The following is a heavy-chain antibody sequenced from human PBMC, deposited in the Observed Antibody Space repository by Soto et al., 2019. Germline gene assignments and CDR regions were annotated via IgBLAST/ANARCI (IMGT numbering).Heavy chain of an antibody. V-gene: IGHV4-34*01. CDR2: INHSGST. CDR1: GGSFSGYY. D-gene: IGHD4-17*01. CDR3: ARVGEDDYGDYVSLAFDI. J-gene: IGHJ3*02. Sequence: QVQLQQWGAGLLKPSETLSLTCAVYGGSFSGYYWSWIRQPPGKGLEWIGEINHSGSTNYNPSLKSRVTISVDTSKKQFSLKLSSVTAADTAVYYCARVGEDDYGDYVSLAFDIWGQGTMDTVSS.